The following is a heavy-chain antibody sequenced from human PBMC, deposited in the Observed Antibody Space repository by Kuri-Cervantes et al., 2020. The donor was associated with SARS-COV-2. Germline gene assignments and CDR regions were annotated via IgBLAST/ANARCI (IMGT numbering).Heavy chain of an antibody. Sequence: GASLKTSCAAADFTFSSYAMHWVRQAPGKGLEWVAVISYDGSNKYYEDSVKGRFTISRDNSKNTLYLQMNSLRAEDTAVYYCARTLGEDIVVVPAGTFDYWGQGTLVTVSS. J-gene: IGHJ4*02. D-gene: IGHD2-2*01. CDR1: DFTFSSYA. V-gene: IGHV3-30-3*01. CDR2: ISYDGSNK. CDR3: ARTLGEDIVVVPAGTFDY.